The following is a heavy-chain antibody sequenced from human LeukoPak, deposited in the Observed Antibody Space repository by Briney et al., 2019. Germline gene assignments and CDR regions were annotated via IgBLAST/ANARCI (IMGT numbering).Heavy chain of an antibody. V-gene: IGHV3-74*01. CDR3: AKHYYDSSGYRALSAFDI. J-gene: IGHJ3*02. D-gene: IGHD3-22*01. CDR1: GFTLSTYW. CDR2: INSDGSST. Sequence: GGSLRLSCAASGFTLSTYWMHWVRQAPGKGLVWVARINSDGSSTNYADSVKGRFTISRDNSKNTLYLQMNSLRAEDTAVYYCAKHYYDSSGYRALSAFDIWGQGTMDTVSS.